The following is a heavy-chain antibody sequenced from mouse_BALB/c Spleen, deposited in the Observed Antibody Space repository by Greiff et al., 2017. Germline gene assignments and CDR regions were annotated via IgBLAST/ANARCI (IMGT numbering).Heavy chain of an antibody. D-gene: IGHD2-10*02. Sequence: EVKLQESGGGLVKPGGSLKLSCAASGFTFSSYAMSWVRQTPEKRLEWVASISSGGSTYYPDSVKGRFTISRDNARNILYRQMSSLRSEDTAMYYCARGLVNYAMDYWGQGTSVTVSS. CDR2: ISSGGST. V-gene: IGHV5-6-5*01. CDR1: GFTFSSYA. CDR3: ARGLVNYAMDY. J-gene: IGHJ4*01.